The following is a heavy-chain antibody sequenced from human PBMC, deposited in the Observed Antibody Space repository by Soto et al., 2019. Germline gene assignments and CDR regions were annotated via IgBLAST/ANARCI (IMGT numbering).Heavy chain of an antibody. CDR1: GFPFHGYG. V-gene: IGHV3-9*03. J-gene: IGHJ4*02. CDR3: AKDRGSILGVISD. Sequence: EVQLVESGGDFVQPGRSLRLSCAASGFPFHGYGMVWVRRVAGKGLEWVSGITSDSGKVGYADSVKGRFTISRDNARNSLYLQMNSLTVEDMAFYYCAKDRGSILGVISDWGQGTLVTVSS. D-gene: IGHD3-10*01. CDR2: ITSDSGKV.